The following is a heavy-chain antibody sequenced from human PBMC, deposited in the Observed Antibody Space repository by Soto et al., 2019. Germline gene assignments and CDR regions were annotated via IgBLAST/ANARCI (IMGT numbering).Heavy chain of an antibody. CDR3: AHSPGYSYGYYYGMDV. V-gene: IGHV2-5*01. CDR1: GFSLSTSGVG. CDR2: IYWNDDK. D-gene: IGHD5-18*01. Sequence: SGPTLVNPTQTLTLTCTFSGFSLSTSGVGVGWIRQPPGKALEWLALIYWNDDKRYSPSLKSRLTITKDTSKNQVALTMTNMDPVDTATYYCAHSPGYSYGYYYGMDVWGQGTTVTVSS. J-gene: IGHJ6*02.